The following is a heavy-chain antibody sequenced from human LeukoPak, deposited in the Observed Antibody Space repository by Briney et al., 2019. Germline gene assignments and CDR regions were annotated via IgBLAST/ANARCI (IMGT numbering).Heavy chain of an antibody. CDR1: GGSISSSSYY. Sequence: SETLSLTCTVSGGSISSSSYYWGWIRQPPGKGLEWIGYIYYSGSTNYNPSLKSRVTISVDTSKNQFSLKLSSVTAADTAVYYCARVEVQLWSYYYYYYMDVWGKGTTVTVSS. CDR3: ARVEVQLWSYYYYYYMDV. D-gene: IGHD5-18*01. CDR2: IYYSGST. J-gene: IGHJ6*03. V-gene: IGHV4-61*05.